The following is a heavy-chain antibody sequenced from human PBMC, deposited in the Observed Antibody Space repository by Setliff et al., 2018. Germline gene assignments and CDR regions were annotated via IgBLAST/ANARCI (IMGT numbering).Heavy chain of an antibody. Sequence: PGGSLRLSCAASGFTFSTYWMSWVRQAPGKGLEWVANIKQDGSEKYYVDSVKGRFSISRDNAKNSLYLQMNSLRAEDTAVYYCARVLVAAAALDYWGQGTLVTVSS. V-gene: IGHV3-7*01. CDR1: GFTFSTYW. CDR3: ARVLVAAAALDY. CDR2: IKQDGSEK. J-gene: IGHJ4*02. D-gene: IGHD6-13*01.